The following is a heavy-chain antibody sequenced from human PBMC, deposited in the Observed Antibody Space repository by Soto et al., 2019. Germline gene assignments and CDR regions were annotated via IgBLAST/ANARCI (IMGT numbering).Heavy chain of an antibody. Sequence: QVQLVESGGGVVQPGRSLRLSCAASGFTFSTYGMHWVRQAPGKGLEWVAVIWYDGSNKYYADSVKGRFTISRDNSKNTLCLQMNSLRADDTALYYWARGYGRNTGSFDYWGQGTLVTVSS. D-gene: IGHD3-10*01. CDR3: ARGYGRNTGSFDY. CDR1: GFTFSTYG. V-gene: IGHV3-33*01. CDR2: IWYDGSNK. J-gene: IGHJ4*02.